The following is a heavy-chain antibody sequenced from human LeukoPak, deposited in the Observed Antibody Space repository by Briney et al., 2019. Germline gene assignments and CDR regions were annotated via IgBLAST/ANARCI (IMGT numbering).Heavy chain of an antibody. D-gene: IGHD1-14*01. CDR2: ISPSGTDI. J-gene: IGHJ4*02. CDR1: GFTFSSYW. V-gene: IGHV3-21*05. CDR3: SRDPRNLDY. Sequence: GSLRLSCAASGFTFSSYWMTWIRQAPGKGLESVSYISPSGTDISYADSVKGRFAISRDNAKNSLYLQMNSLRAEDTAVYYCSRDPRNLDYWGQGTLVTVSS.